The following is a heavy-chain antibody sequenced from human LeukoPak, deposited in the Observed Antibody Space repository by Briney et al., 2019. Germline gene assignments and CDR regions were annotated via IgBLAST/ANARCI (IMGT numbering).Heavy chain of an antibody. CDR3: ARGMRTFDY. CDR1: GDSISSSTYY. J-gene: IGHJ4*02. V-gene: IGHV4-39*01. CDR2: IYCTGTT. Sequence: SETLSLTCTVSGDSISSSTYYWGWIRQPPGKGLEWIGSIYCTGTTYYNPSFKSRLTISVDTSKNQFSLKLSSVTAADTAVYYCARGMRTFDYWGQGTLVTVSS.